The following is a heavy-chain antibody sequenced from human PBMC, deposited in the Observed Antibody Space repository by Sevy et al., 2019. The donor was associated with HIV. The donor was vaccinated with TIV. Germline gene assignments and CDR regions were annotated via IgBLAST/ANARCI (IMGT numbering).Heavy chain of an antibody. V-gene: IGHV3-23*01. CDR3: AKDLAYESSGYHDY. CDR2: ITGNGGST. J-gene: IGHJ4*02. D-gene: IGHD3-22*01. Sequence: GGSLRLSCSASGFTFRSYAMNWVRQAPGKGLEWVSAITGNGGSTYYADSVKGRFTISRDNSKSTLYLQMNSLGAEDTALYYCAKDLAYESSGYHDYWGQGTLVTVSS. CDR1: GFTFRSYA.